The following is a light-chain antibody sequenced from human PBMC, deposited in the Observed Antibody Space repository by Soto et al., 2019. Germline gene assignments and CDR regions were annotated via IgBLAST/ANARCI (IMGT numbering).Light chain of an antibody. V-gene: IGLV2-23*01. Sequence: QSALTQPASVSGSPGQSIPISCTGTSSDVGSYNLVSWYQQHPGKAPKLMIYEGSKRPSGVSNRFSGSKSGNTASLTISGLQAEDEADYYCCSYAGSRVFGGGTKLTVL. CDR1: SSDVGSYNL. CDR3: CSYAGSRV. CDR2: EGS. J-gene: IGLJ2*01.